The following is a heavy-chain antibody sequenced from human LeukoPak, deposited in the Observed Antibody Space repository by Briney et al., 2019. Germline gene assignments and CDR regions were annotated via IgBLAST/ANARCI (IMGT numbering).Heavy chain of an antibody. J-gene: IGHJ6*02. D-gene: IGHD3-3*01. CDR2: INHSGST. CDR3: ARRYYDFWSGYSASLYYYYGMDV. V-gene: IGHV4-39*07. CDR1: GGSVSSGSYY. Sequence: SETLSLTCTVSGGSVSSGSYYWSWIRQPPGKGLEWIGEINHSGSTNYNPSLKSRVTISVDTSKNQFSLKLSSVTAADTAVYYCARRYYDFWSGYSASLYYYYGMDVWGQGTTVTVSS.